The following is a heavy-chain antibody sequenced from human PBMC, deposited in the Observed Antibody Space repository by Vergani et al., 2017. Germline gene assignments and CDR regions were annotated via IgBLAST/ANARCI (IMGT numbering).Heavy chain of an antibody. CDR3: ARRLCCGGSCYSGYYDYGMYV. CDR1: GGSISSGGYY. CDR2: IYYSGST. J-gene: IGHJ6*02. V-gene: IGHV4-31*03. D-gene: IGHD2-15*01. Sequence: QVQLQESGPGLVKPSQTLSLTCTVSGGSISSGGYYWSWIRQHPGKGLEWIGYIYYSGSTYYNPSLKSRVTISVDTSKNQFSLKLSSVTAADTAVYYWARRLCCGGSCYSGYYDYGMYVGGQGTTVTVYS.